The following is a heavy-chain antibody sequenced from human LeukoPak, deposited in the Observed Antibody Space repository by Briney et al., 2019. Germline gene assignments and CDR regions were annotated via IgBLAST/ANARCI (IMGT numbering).Heavy chain of an antibody. CDR3: AKVPVGVVIPSAIYFDY. J-gene: IGHJ4*02. Sequence: GGSLRLSCAASGFTFSIHAMSWVRQAPGQGLEWVSTISGNGGSTYYADSVKGRFTISRANSRDTLYLQMNSLRAEDTAVYYCAKVPVGVVIPSAIYFDYWGQGTLVTVSS. D-gene: IGHD3-3*01. CDR2: ISGNGGST. V-gene: IGHV3-23*01. CDR1: GFTFSIHA.